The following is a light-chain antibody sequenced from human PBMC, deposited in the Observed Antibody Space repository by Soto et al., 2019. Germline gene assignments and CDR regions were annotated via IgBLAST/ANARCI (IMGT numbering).Light chain of an antibody. J-gene: IGLJ1*01. CDR2: DVS. CDR3: CSYAGSYTHV. V-gene: IGLV2-11*01. CDR1: SSDVGSYNY. Sequence: QSALTQPASVSGSPGQSITISCTGTSSDVGSYNYVSWYQHHPGKAPKLIIYDVSERPSGVPDRFSGSKSGNTGNTASLTISGLQAEDEADYYCCSYAGSYTHVFGSGTKLTVL.